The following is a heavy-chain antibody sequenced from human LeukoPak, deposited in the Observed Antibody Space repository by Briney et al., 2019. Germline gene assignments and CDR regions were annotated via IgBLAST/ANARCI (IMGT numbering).Heavy chain of an antibody. Sequence: ASVKVSCKASGYTFTGYYMHWVRQAPGQGLEWIGWINPNSGGANYAQKFQGRVTMTRDTSISTAYMELSRLTSDDRAVYYCARGPYDFWSGYYPHPGYFDYWGQGTLVTVSS. CDR2: INPNSGGA. J-gene: IGHJ4*02. CDR1: GYTFTGYY. V-gene: IGHV1-2*02. CDR3: ARGPYDFWSGYYPHPGYFDY. D-gene: IGHD3-3*01.